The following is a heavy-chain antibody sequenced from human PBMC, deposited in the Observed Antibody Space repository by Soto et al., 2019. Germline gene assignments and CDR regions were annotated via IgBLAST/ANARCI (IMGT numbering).Heavy chain of an antibody. D-gene: IGHD3-22*01. J-gene: IGHJ6*02. CDR2: ISSSSSYI. CDR3: ARDSRRITMIVHSYGMDV. V-gene: IGHV3-21*01. CDR1: GFTFSSYS. Sequence: EVQLVESGGGLVKPGGSLRLSCAASGFTFSSYSMNWVRQAPGKGLEWVSSISSSSSYIYYADSVKGRFTISRDNAKNSLYLQMNSPRAKDTAVYYCARDSRRITMIVHSYGMDVWGQGTTVTVSS.